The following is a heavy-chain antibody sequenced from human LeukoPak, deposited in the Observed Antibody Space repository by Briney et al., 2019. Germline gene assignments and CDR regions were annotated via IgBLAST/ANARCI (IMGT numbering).Heavy chain of an antibody. CDR1: GGSISSYY. CDR3: ARGSMGSGSYFAY. D-gene: IGHD3-10*01. Sequence: SETLSLTCTDPGGSISSYYWSWIRPPPGKGLEWIGYIYYSGSTTYNPSLKSRVTISVDTSKNQFSLKLSSVTAADTAVYYCARGSMGSGSYFAYWGQGTLVTVSS. CDR2: IYYSGST. J-gene: IGHJ4*02. V-gene: IGHV4-59*01.